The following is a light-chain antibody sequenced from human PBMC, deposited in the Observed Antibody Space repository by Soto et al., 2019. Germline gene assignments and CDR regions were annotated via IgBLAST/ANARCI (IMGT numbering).Light chain of an antibody. Sequence: NFMLTQPHSVSESPGQTVTISCTRTSGSIASNHVQWYQQRPGSAPTTVIYKNDQRPSGVPDRFSGSIDSSSNSASLTISGLKTEDEADYYCQSYDSNTVVFGGGTKLTVL. CDR2: KND. CDR1: SGSIASNH. V-gene: IGLV6-57*04. CDR3: QSYDSNTVV. J-gene: IGLJ2*01.